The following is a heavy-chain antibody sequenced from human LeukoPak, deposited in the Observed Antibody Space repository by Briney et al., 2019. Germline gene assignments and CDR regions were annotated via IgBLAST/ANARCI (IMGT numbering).Heavy chain of an antibody. Sequence: SETLSLTCAVYGGSISSYYWSWIRQPPGKGLEWIGYIYYSGSTNYNPSLKSRVTISVDTSKNQFSLKLSSVTAADTAVYYCARVFGYCTNGVCYWKYAFDIWGQGTMVTVSS. J-gene: IGHJ3*02. CDR2: IYYSGST. CDR1: GGSISSYY. D-gene: IGHD2-8*01. V-gene: IGHV4-59*01. CDR3: ARVFGYCTNGVCYWKYAFDI.